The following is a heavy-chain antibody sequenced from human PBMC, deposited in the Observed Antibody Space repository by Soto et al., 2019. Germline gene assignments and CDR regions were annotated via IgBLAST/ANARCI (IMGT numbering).Heavy chain of an antibody. Sequence: PSETLSLTCTFSGGSISSYYWSWIRQPPGKGLEWIGYIYYSGSTNYNPSLKSRVTISVDKSKNQFSLKLSSVTAADTAVYYCAREMPGDAFDIWGQGTMVTVSS. CDR2: IYYSGST. CDR1: GGSISSYY. CDR3: AREMPGDAFDI. V-gene: IGHV4-59*12. J-gene: IGHJ3*02. D-gene: IGHD2-2*01.